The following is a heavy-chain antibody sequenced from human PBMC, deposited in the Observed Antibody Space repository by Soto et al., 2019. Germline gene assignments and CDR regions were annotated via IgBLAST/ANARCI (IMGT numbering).Heavy chain of an antibody. Sequence: PSETLSLTCTVSGGSISSGGYYWSWIRQHPGKGLEWIGYIYYSGSTYYNPSPKGRVTISVDTSKNQFSLKLSSVTAADTAVYYCASYIAARRDYFDYWGQGTLVTVSS. CDR2: IYYSGST. CDR3: ASYIAARRDYFDY. CDR1: GGSISSGGYY. D-gene: IGHD6-6*01. J-gene: IGHJ4*02. V-gene: IGHV4-31*03.